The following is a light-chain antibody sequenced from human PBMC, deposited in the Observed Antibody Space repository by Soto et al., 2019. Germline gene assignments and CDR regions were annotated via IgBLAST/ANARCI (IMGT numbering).Light chain of an antibody. V-gene: IGKV1-9*01. CDR3: QHYNSYSEA. CDR2: AAS. Sequence: DIQLTQSPSFLSASVGDIVTINFRASQGISSYLAWYQQRPGKAPKLLIYAASTLQSGVPSRFSGSGSGTEFTLTISSLQPDDFATYYCQHYNSYSEAFGQGTKVDIK. CDR1: QGISSY. J-gene: IGKJ1*01.